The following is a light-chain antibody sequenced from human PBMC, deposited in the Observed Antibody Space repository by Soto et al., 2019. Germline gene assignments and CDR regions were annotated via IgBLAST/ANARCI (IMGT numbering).Light chain of an antibody. J-gene: IGKJ1*01. CDR2: GAS. V-gene: IGKV3-15*01. CDR1: QSVSSK. Sequence: EIVMTQSPATLSVSPGERATLSCRASQSVSSKLAWYQQKPGQAPRLLIYGASTRATGIPARFSGSGSGTEFTLTISSLQSEDFAVYYCQQYGYSPPWTFGQGTKVEI. CDR3: QQYGYSPPWT.